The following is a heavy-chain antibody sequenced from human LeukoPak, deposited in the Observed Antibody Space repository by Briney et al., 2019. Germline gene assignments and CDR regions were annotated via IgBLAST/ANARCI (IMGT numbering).Heavy chain of an antibody. CDR1: GGSISSGGYY. CDR2: IYYSGST. Sequence: SETLSLTCTVSGGSISSGGYYWSWIRQPPGKGLEWIGYIYYSGSTYYNPSLKSRVTISVDTSKNQFSLKLSFVTAADTAVYYCASPDILTGRDAFDIWGQGTMVTVSS. CDR3: ASPDILTGRDAFDI. J-gene: IGHJ3*02. V-gene: IGHV4-30-4*02. D-gene: IGHD3-9*01.